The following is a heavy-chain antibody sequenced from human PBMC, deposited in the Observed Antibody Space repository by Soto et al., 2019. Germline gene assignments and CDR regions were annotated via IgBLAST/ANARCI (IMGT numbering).Heavy chain of an antibody. CDR1: GYSFTSYW. V-gene: IGHV5-10-1*01. CDR3: ARRYDFWSGEAQPNYYYYYCMVV. Sequence: PGESLKISCKGSGYSFTSYWISWVRQMPVKGLEWMGRIDPSDSYTNYSPSFQGHVTISADKSISTAYLQWSSLKASDTAMYYCARRYDFWSGEAQPNYYYYYCMVVWGQATTV. D-gene: IGHD3-3*01. J-gene: IGHJ6*01. CDR2: IDPSDSYT.